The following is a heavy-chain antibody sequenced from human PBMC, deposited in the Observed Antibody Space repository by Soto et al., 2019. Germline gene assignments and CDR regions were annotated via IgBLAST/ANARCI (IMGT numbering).Heavy chain of an antibody. V-gene: IGHV1-46*01. CDR1: GFTFTNYW. D-gene: IGHD6-19*01. CDR3: ARDNSMTVPGQMNWHLHP. CDR2: INPSGHST. Sequence: ASVKVSCKASGFTFTNYWMHWVRQAPGQGLEWMGVINPSGHSTVYAQKFQGRVIMTRDTSTSTVYMDLSSLRSEDTAIYYCARDNSMTVPGQMNWHLHPWGRGPLVTVYS. J-gene: IGHJ2*01.